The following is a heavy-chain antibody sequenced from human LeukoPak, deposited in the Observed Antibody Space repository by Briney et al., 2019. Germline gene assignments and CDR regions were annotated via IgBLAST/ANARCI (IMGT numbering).Heavy chain of an antibody. Sequence: GGSLRLSCEGSGFTFNNPWMSWVRQAPGKGLEWVGRIKREIEIEGGATDYSAPVKGRFSISREDSKNTVYLQMNSLKTEDTAVYFCTTGQGNTDDDYWGQGTLVTVSS. D-gene: IGHD2-8*02. V-gene: IGHV3-15*01. CDR2: IKREIEIEGGAT. CDR3: TTGQGNTDDDY. J-gene: IGHJ4*02. CDR1: GFTFNNPW.